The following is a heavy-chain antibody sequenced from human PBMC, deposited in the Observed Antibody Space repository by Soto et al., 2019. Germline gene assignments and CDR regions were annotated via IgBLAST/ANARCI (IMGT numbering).Heavy chain of an antibody. CDR1: GGTFSSYT. D-gene: IGHD3-10*01. V-gene: IGHV1-69*02. Sequence: ASVKVSCKASGGTFSSYTISWVRQAPGQGLEWMGRIIPILGIANYAQKFQGRVTITADKSTSTAYMELSSLRSEDTAVYYCATWITMVRGVMEDYWGQGTLVTVSS. J-gene: IGHJ4*02. CDR3: ATWITMVRGVMEDY. CDR2: IIPILGIA.